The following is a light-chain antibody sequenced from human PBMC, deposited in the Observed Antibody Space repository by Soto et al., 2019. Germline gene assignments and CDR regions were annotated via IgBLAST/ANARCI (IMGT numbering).Light chain of an antibody. CDR2: DAS. V-gene: IGKV1-39*01. J-gene: IGKJ5*01. Sequence: DIQMTQSPSSLSASLGDRITITCRASQSISSYLNWYQQKPGKAPNLLIHDASSLQSGVPSRFSGSGSGTHFTLTISSLQPEDFATYYCQQRYSSPPITFGQGTRLEIK. CDR3: QQRYSSPPIT. CDR1: QSISSY.